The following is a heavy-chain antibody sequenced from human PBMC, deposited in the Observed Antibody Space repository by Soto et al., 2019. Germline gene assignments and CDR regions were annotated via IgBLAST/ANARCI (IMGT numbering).Heavy chain of an antibody. CDR1: GYTFTSYA. Sequence: QVQLVQSGAEVKKPGASVKVSCKASGYTFTSYAMHWVRQAPGQRLEWMGWINAGNGNTKYSQKFQGRVTITRDTSASTAYMELSSLRSEDTAVYYCARDRGGSYPFDYWGQGTLVTVSS. CDR3: ARDRGGSYPFDY. V-gene: IGHV1-3*01. D-gene: IGHD1-26*01. CDR2: INAGNGNT. J-gene: IGHJ4*02.